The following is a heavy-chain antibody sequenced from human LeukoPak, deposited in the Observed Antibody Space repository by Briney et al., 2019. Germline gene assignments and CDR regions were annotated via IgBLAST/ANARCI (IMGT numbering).Heavy chain of an antibody. CDR2: IYHSGST. D-gene: IGHD4-23*01. Sequence: SETRSLTCTVSGGSINNYYWGWIRQPPGKGLEWIGSIYHSGSTYYNPSLKSRVTISVDTSKNQFSLKLSSVTAADTAVYYCARWKLPLSIAGRGAEYYFDYWGQGTLVTVSS. CDR3: ARWKLPLSIAGRGAEYYFDY. CDR1: GGSINNYY. J-gene: IGHJ4*02. V-gene: IGHV4-39*07.